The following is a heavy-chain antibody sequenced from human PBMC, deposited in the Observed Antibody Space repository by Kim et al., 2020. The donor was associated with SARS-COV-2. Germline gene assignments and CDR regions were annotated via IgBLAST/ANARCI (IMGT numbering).Heavy chain of an antibody. V-gene: IGHV3-74*01. CDR2: ISVDGSTT. J-gene: IGHJ5*02. CDR1: GFTFSDHS. D-gene: IGHD1-1*01. CDR3: ARTTTKAWVDP. Sequence: GGSLRLSCADSGFTFSDHSMHWVRQSPGKGLGGVSGISVDGSTTYYADSVKGRFTISRDNATNTLYLQMNSPRGEDTAVYDCARTTTKAWVDPSCQGTL.